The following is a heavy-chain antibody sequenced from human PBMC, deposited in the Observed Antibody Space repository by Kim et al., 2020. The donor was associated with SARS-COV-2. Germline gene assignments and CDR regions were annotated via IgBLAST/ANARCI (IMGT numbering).Heavy chain of an antibody. Sequence: SETLSLTCAVYGGSFSGYYWSWIRQPPGKGLEWIGEINHSGSTNYNPSLKSRVTISVDTSKNQFSLKLSSVTAADTAVYYCARVMLVDYGMDVWGQGTT. CDR1: GGSFSGYY. V-gene: IGHV4-34*01. J-gene: IGHJ6*02. D-gene: IGHD3-16*01. CDR2: INHSGST. CDR3: ARVMLVDYGMDV.